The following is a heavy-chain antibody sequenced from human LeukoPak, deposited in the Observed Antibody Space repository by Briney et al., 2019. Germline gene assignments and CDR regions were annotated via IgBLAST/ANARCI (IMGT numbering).Heavy chain of an antibody. CDR3: ARGSGWVTPWYFDL. D-gene: IGHD6-19*01. Sequence: PSETLSLTCTVSGGSISSYYWSWIRQPPGKGLEWIGYIYYSGSTNYNPSLKSRVTISVDTSKNQFSLKLSSVTAADTAVYYCARGSGWVTPWYFDLWGRGTLVTVSS. J-gene: IGHJ2*01. V-gene: IGHV4-59*08. CDR2: IYYSGST. CDR1: GGSISSYY.